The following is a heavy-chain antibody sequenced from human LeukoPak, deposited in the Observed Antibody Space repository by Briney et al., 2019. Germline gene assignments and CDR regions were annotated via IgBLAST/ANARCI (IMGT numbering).Heavy chain of an antibody. Sequence: ASVKVSCKASGYTFTSYGISWVRQAPGQGLERMGWISAYNGNTNYAQKLQGRVTMTTDTSTSTAYMELRSLRSDDTAVYYCARGYYGSGSYYNDRNWFDPWGQGTLVTVSS. CDR2: ISAYNGNT. V-gene: IGHV1-18*01. CDR1: GYTFTSYG. J-gene: IGHJ5*02. CDR3: ARGYYGSGSYYNDRNWFDP. D-gene: IGHD3-10*01.